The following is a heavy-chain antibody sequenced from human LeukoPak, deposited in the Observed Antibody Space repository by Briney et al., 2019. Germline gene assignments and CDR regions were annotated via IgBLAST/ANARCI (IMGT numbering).Heavy chain of an antibody. V-gene: IGHV3-7*01. Sequence: GGSLRLSCAGSGFTFSSYWMSWVRQAPGKGLEWVANIKQGSSEKYYVDSVKGRFTISRDDAKNSLYLQMNSLRAEDTAVYYCAKDGVEPNRNNWFGFWVHWGLGALVTVSS. J-gene: IGHJ4*02. CDR3: AKDGVEPNRNNWFGFWVH. CDR2: IKQGSSEK. D-gene: IGHD1-1*01. CDR1: GFTFSSYW.